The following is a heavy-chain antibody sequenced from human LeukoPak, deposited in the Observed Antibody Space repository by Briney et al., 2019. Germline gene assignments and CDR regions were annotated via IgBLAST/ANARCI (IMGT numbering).Heavy chain of an antibody. CDR1: GGSISSYY. CDR3: ARGRYCSGGSCYGGFDY. J-gene: IGHJ4*02. CDR2: IYYSGST. V-gene: IGHV4-59*01. Sequence: SETLSLTCTVSGGSISSYYWSWIRQPPGRGLEWIGYIYYSGSTNYNPSLKSRVTISVDTSKNQFSLKLSSVTAADTAVYYCARGRYCSGGSCYGGFDYWGQGTLVTVSS. D-gene: IGHD2-15*01.